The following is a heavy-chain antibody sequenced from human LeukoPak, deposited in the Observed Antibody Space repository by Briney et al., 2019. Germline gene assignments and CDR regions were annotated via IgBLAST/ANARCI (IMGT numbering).Heavy chain of an antibody. CDR2: LYTGGST. Sequence: GGSLRLSCAASGFTVSDNYMTWVRQAPGKGLEWVSILYTGGSTYYADSVKGRFTISRDNSKNTLYLQMNSLRAEDTAVYYCAKAPQTGTTDWFDPWGQGTLVTVSS. V-gene: IGHV3-66*01. CDR3: AKAPQTGTTDWFDP. J-gene: IGHJ5*02. D-gene: IGHD1-1*01. CDR1: GFTVSDNY.